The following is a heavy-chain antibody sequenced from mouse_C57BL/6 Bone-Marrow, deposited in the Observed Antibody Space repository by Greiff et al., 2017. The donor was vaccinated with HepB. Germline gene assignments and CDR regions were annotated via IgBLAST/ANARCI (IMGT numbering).Heavy chain of an antibody. CDR3: ARPRYPLLLRDWYFDV. J-gene: IGHJ1*03. CDR2: IYPRSGNT. V-gene: IGHV1-81*01. D-gene: IGHD1-1*01. Sequence: QVHVKQSGAELARPGASVKLSCKASGYTFTSYGISWVKQRTGQGLEWIGEIYPRSGNTYYNEKFKGKATLTADKSSSTAYMELRSLTSEDSAVYFCARPRYPLLLRDWYFDVWGTGTTVTVSS. CDR1: GYTFTSYG.